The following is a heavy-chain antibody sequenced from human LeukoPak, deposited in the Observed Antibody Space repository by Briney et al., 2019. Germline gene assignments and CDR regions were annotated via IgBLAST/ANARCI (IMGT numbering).Heavy chain of an antibody. V-gene: IGHV3-30*04. CDR1: GFTFSRYA. D-gene: IGHD1-26*01. CDR2: ISYDGSNK. Sequence: GGSLRLSCAASGFTFSRYAMHWVRQAPGKGLEWEADISYDGSNKYYADSVKGRFTISRDNSKNTPYLQMNSLRAEDTAVYYCARDGTVGATDYWGQGTLVTVSS. J-gene: IGHJ4*02. CDR3: ARDGTVGATDY.